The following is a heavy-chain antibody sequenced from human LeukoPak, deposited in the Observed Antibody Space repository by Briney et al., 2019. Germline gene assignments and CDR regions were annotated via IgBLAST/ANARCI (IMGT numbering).Heavy chain of an antibody. CDR3: ARDGRGRYSGSYGGFDY. CDR2: ISSNGGST. Sequence: GGSLRLSCAASGFTFSSYAMHWVRQAPGKGLEYVSAISSNGGSTYYANSVRGRFTISRDNSKNTLYLQMGSLRAEDMAVYYCARDGRGRYSGSYGGFDYWGQGTLVTVSS. V-gene: IGHV3-64*01. J-gene: IGHJ4*02. D-gene: IGHD1-26*01. CDR1: GFTFSSYA.